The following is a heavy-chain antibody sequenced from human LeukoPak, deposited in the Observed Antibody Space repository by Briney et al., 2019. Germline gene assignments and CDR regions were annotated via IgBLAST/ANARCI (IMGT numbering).Heavy chain of an antibody. CDR2: IYSGGST. Sequence: QPGRSLRLSCAASGFTVSSNYMSWVRQAPGKGLEWVSLIYSGGSTYYADSVKGRFTIFRDSSKNTLYLQMNNLRAEDTAVYYCAARIWSAYYTFDCWGQGTLVTVSS. CDR3: AARIWSAYYTFDC. V-gene: IGHV3-66*01. CDR1: GFTVSSNY. D-gene: IGHD3-3*01. J-gene: IGHJ4*02.